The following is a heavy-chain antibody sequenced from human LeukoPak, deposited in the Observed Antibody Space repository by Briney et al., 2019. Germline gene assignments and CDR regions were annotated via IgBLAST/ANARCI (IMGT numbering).Heavy chain of an antibody. Sequence: SETLSLTCTVSGRSISRYYWSWIRQPPGKGLEWIGYIYYSGSTNYNPSLKSRVTISIDTSKNQFSLKLSSVTAADTAVYYCVGNRYYFDYWGQGTLVTVSS. CDR3: VGNRYYFDY. CDR2: IYYSGST. J-gene: IGHJ4*02. CDR1: GRSISRYY. D-gene: IGHD7-27*01. V-gene: IGHV4-59*01.